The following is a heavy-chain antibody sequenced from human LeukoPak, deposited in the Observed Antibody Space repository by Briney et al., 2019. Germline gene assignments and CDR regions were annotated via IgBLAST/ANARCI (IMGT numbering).Heavy chain of an antibody. CDR2: IYYSGST. D-gene: IGHD6-19*01. V-gene: IGHV4-39*01. J-gene: IGHJ4*02. CDR3: ARSSSGWLSFDY. CDR1: GGSISSSSYY. Sequence: KASETLSLTCTVSGGSISSSSYYWGWIRQPPGKGLEWIGSIYYSGSTYYNPSLKSRVTISVDTSKNQFSLKLSSVTAADTAVYYCARSSSGWLSFDYWGQGTLVTVSS.